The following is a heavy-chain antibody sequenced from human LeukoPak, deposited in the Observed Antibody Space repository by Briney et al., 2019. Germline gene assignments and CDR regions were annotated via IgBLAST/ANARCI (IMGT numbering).Heavy chain of an antibody. D-gene: IGHD6-13*01. CDR1: GFTFSSYA. Sequence: GGSLRLSCAASGFTFSSYAMTRVRQAPGKGLEWVSGISASASGGITYYADSVKGRFTISRDNSKNTLYLQMNSLRAEDTAVYYCAKDPWAQDSSSRDWFDPWGQGTLVTVSS. J-gene: IGHJ5*02. CDR2: ISASASGGIT. CDR3: AKDPWAQDSSSRDWFDP. V-gene: IGHV3-23*01.